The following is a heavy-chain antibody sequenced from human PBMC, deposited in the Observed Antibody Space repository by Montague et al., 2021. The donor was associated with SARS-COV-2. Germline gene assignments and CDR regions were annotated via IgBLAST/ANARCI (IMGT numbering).Heavy chain of an antibody. Sequence: SETLSLTCTVSGGSICSSSYYWGWIRQPPGQGLEWIGSIYYSGSTHYNPSLKSRVTISVDTYKNQFSLKLRSVTAAATAVYYCARRVTGTTVHYYYYGMDVWGQGTTVTVSS. CDR3: ARRVTGTTVHYYYYGMDV. J-gene: IGHJ6*02. V-gene: IGHV4-39*01. D-gene: IGHD1-20*01. CDR1: GGSICSSSYY. CDR2: IYYSGST.